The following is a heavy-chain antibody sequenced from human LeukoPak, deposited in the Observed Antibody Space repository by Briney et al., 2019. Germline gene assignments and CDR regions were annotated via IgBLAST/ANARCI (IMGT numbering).Heavy chain of an antibody. V-gene: IGHV3-48*03. J-gene: IGHJ5*02. CDR3: ARKTVGAKNWFDP. Sequence: GGSLRLSCVASGFSFSSYEMNWFRQAPGKGLEWDSYISSSSGNIKYADSVKGRFTISRDNAKNSLYLQMNSLRADDSAVYYCARKTVGAKNWFDPWGQGTRVTVSS. D-gene: IGHD1-26*01. CDR1: GFSFSSYE. CDR2: ISSSSGNI.